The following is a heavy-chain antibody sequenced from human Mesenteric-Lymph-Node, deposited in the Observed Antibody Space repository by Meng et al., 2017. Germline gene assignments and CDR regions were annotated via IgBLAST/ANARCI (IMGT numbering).Heavy chain of an antibody. Sequence: GGSLRLSCAASGFTFSSYWMSWVRQAPGKGLEWVANIKHDGSEQCNVDSVKGRFTISRDNAKSLLYLQLDSLRAEDTAVYYCARDAMINFGREDHAFDLWGQGTLVTVSS. V-gene: IGHV3-7*01. CDR1: GFTFSSYW. D-gene: IGHD3-16*01. J-gene: IGHJ3*01. CDR2: IKHDGSEQ. CDR3: ARDAMINFGREDHAFDL.